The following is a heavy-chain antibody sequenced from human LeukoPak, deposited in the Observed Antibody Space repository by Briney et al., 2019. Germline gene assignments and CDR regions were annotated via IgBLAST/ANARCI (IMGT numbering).Heavy chain of an antibody. V-gene: IGHV3-15*01. J-gene: IGHJ4*02. Sequence: GGSLRLSCAASGFTFSNAWMSWVRQAPGKGLEWVGRIKSKTDGGTTDYAAPVKGRFTISRDDSKNTLYLQMNSLKTEDTAVYYCTTGSWGVRLPHFDYWGRGTLVTVSS. CDR1: GFTFSNAW. CDR2: IKSKTDGGTT. D-gene: IGHD3-10*01. CDR3: TTGSWGVRLPHFDY.